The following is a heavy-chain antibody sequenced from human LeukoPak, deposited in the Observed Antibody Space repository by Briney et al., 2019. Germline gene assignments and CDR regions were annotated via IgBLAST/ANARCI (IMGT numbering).Heavy chain of an antibody. J-gene: IGHJ4*02. CDR3: ARDPGSSSWLLRPRGYFDY. V-gene: IGHV3-11*01. Sequence: GGSLRLSCAASGFTFSDYYMSWIRQAPGKGLEWVSYISSSGSTIYYADSVKGRFTISRDNAKNSLYLQMNSLRAEDTAVYYCARDPGSSSWLLRPRGYFDYWGRGTLVTVSS. D-gene: IGHD6-13*01. CDR1: GFTFSDYY. CDR2: ISSSGSTI.